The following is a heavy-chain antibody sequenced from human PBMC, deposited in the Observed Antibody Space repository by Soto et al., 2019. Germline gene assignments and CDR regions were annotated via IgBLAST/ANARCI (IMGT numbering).Heavy chain of an antibody. Sequence: QVQLMQSGAEVKKPGASVKVSCMTSGYTFIGHYIHWVRQAPGQGLEWMGWINPNSGGINYAQKFQGRVPVTRDTSISTAYMELSSLRSDDTAMYYCARDSHYDILTGYSRNAFDIWGQGTMVTVSS. CDR1: GYTFIGHY. CDR3: ARDSHYDILTGYSRNAFDI. CDR2: INPNSGGI. D-gene: IGHD3-9*01. J-gene: IGHJ3*02. V-gene: IGHV1-2*02.